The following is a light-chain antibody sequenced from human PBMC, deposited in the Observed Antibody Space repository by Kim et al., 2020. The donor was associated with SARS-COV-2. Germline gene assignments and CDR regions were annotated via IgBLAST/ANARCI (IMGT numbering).Light chain of an antibody. CDR3: NSRDSTDNHWV. CDR1: SLRRFY. J-gene: IGLJ3*02. Sequence: ALGQTVRITCQGDSLRRFYASWYQQKPGHAPVLVIYGKTNRPSGIPDRFSGSSSGNTASLTITGAQAEDEADYYCNSRDSTDNHWVFGGGTKLTVL. V-gene: IGLV3-19*01. CDR2: GKT.